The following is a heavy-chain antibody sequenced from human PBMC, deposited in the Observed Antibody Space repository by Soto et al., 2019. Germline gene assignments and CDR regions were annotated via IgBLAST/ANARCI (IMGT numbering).Heavy chain of an antibody. CDR1: GFTFSSYG. Sequence: QVQLVESGGGVVQPGRSLRLSCAASGFTFSSYGMHWVRQAPGKGLEWVAVISYDGSNKYYADSVKGRFTISRDNSKNTLYLQMNSLRAEDTAVYYCAKEIQQLVEYYFDYWGQGTLVNVSS. D-gene: IGHD6-13*01. CDR3: AKEIQQLVEYYFDY. CDR2: ISYDGSNK. J-gene: IGHJ4*02. V-gene: IGHV3-30*18.